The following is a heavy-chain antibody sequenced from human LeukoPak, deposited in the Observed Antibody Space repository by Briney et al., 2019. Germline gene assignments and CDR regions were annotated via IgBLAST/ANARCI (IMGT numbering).Heavy chain of an antibody. V-gene: IGHV4-38-2*02. CDR1: GYSLSSGSY. Sequence: PSETLSLTCGVSGYSLSSGSYWGWIRQPPGKGLEWIGSIFHGGDTYYNLSLKSRVTISVDKPKNQFSLKLSSVTAADTAVYYCARDETYSDGSFGYWGQGTLVTVSS. D-gene: IGHD5-18*01. CDR2: IFHGGDT. J-gene: IGHJ4*02. CDR3: ARDETYSDGSFGY.